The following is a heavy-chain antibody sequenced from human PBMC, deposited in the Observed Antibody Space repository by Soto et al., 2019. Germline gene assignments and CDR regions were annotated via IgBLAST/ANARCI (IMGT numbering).Heavy chain of an antibody. CDR2: IIPISETT. CDR3: ARSQGSSASLEIYYYYYYGMDV. V-gene: IGHV1-69*01. CDR1: GGTFSSYA. Sequence: QVQLVQSGAEVKKPGSSVKVSCKASGGTFSSYAISWVRQAPGQGLEWMGGIIPISETTNYAQKFQGRVTITADESKSTDYMELSSLRTEDTAVYYCARSQGSSASLEIYYYYYYGMDVCGQGITVTVSS. J-gene: IGHJ6*02. D-gene: IGHD2-2*01.